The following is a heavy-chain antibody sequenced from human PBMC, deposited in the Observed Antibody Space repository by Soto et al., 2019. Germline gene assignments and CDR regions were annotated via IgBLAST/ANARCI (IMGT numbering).Heavy chain of an antibody. J-gene: IGHJ6*02. CDR3: ARDEYRGSSWFNYYYYGMDV. CDR2: INHSGST. Sequence: SETLSLTCAVYGGSFSGYYWSWIRQPPGKGLEWIGEINHSGSTNYNPSLKSRVTISVDTSKNQFSLKLSSVTAADTAVYYCARDEYRGSSWFNYYYYGMDVWVPETLLVTVSS. D-gene: IGHD6-13*01. V-gene: IGHV4-34*01. CDR1: GGSFSGYY.